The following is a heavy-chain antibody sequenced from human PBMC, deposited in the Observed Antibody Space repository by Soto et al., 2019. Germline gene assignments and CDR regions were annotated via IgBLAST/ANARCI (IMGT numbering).Heavy chain of an antibody. CDR1: GFRFDDYA. D-gene: IGHD3-10*01. V-gene: IGHV3-9*01. Sequence: EVQLVESGGGLVQPGRSLRLSCVASGFRFDDYAMHWVRQAPGKGLEWVSGISWDSNSIVYADSVKGRFTISRDSAKNAMYLLMKNMRGEEAALYSCVYDIGEIGLIYDAVDFWGQGTMVTVSS. J-gene: IGHJ3*01. CDR3: VYDIGEIGLIYDAVDF. CDR2: ISWDSNSI.